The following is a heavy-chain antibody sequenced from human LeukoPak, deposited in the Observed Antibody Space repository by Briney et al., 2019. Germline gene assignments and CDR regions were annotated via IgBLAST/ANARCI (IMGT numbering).Heavy chain of an antibody. Sequence: SETLSLTCAVYGGSFSGYYWSWIRQPPGKGLEWIGEINHSGSTNYNPSLKSRVTISVDTSKNQFSLKLSSVTAADTAVYYCARGQRYSSGWYFDYWGQGTLVTVSS. J-gene: IGHJ4*02. CDR1: GGSFSGYY. D-gene: IGHD6-19*01. CDR3: ARGQRYSSGWYFDY. V-gene: IGHV4-34*01. CDR2: INHSGST.